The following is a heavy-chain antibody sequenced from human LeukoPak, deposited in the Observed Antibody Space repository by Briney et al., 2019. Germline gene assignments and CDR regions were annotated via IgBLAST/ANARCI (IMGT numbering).Heavy chain of an antibody. V-gene: IGHV4-30-2*01. CDR3: ARLVAATGNFDY. Sequence: PSETLCLTCAVSGGSISSGGYSWSWIRQPPGKGLEWIGYIYHSGSTYYNPSLKSRVTISVDRSKNQFSLKLSSVTAADTAVYYCARLVAATGNFDYWGQGTLVTVSS. J-gene: IGHJ4*02. CDR2: IYHSGST. CDR1: GGSISSGGYS. D-gene: IGHD6-13*01.